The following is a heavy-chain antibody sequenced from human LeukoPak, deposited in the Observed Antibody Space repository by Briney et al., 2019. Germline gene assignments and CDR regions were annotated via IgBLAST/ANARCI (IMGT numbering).Heavy chain of an antibody. CDR3: ARALYYYDSSGYSHDAFDL. CDR1: GFTFRNSA. D-gene: IGHD3-22*01. Sequence: GGSLRLSCAASGFTFRNSAMNWVRQAPGKGLQWISYISSSGSIIYYAGSVKGRFTTSRDNAKNPLYLQMNNLRAEDTAVYYCARALYYYDSSGYSHDAFDLWGQGTMVTVSS. CDR2: ISSSGSII. V-gene: IGHV3-48*01. J-gene: IGHJ3*01.